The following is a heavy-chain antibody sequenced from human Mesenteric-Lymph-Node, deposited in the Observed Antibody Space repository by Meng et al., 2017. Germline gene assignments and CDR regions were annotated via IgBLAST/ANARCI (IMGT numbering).Heavy chain of an antibody. CDR2: INHSGST. V-gene: IGHV4-34*01. D-gene: IGHD2-2*01. J-gene: IGHJ4*02. CDR1: GGSFSGYY. CDR3: ARTIGGADIVVVPAAYYFDY. Sequence: QVQLQQWGAGLLKPSETLSLTCAGYGGSFSGYYWSWIRQPPGKGLEWIGEINHSGSTNYNPSLKSRVTISVDTSKNQFSLKLSSVTAADTAVYYCARTIGGADIVVVPAAYYFDYWGQGTLVTSPQ.